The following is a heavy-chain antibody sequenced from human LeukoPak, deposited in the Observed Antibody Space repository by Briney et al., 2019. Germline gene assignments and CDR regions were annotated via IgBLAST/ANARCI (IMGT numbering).Heavy chain of an antibody. D-gene: IGHD6-19*01. J-gene: IGHJ4*02. CDR1: GFTFSTHG. CDR3: AKDQGAVAGIDY. CDR2: IRFDGSNK. V-gene: IGHV3-30*02. Sequence: PGGSLRLSCAASGFTFSTHGMHWVRQAPGKGLEWVAFIRFDGSNKHYADSVKGRFTISRDNSKNTLYLQMNSLRGEDTAVYYCAKDQGAVAGIDYWGQGTLVTVSS.